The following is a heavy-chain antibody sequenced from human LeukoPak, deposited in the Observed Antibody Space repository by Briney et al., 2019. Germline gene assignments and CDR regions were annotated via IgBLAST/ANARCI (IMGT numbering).Heavy chain of an antibody. D-gene: IGHD2-2*02. CDR3: ARAWETIVVVPAAIGPADP. Sequence: GASVKVSCKASGYTFTGYYMHWVRQAPGQGLEWMGWINPDSGGTNYAQKFQGRVTMTRDTSISTAYMELSRLRSDDTAVYYCARAWETIVVVPAAIGPADPWGQGTLVTVSS. CDR2: INPDSGGT. J-gene: IGHJ5*02. CDR1: GYTFTGYY. V-gene: IGHV1-2*02.